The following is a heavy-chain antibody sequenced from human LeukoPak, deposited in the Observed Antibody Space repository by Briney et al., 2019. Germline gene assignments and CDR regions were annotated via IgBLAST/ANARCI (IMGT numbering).Heavy chain of an antibody. J-gene: IGHJ6*02. D-gene: IGHD3-22*01. CDR3: ARGYYMGGYYFYGMDV. CDR2: IIPIFGTA. CDR1: GGTFSSYA. V-gene: IGHV1-69*13. Sequence: SVKVSCKACGGTFSSYAISWVRQAPGQRLEWMGGIIPIFGTANYAQKFQGRVTITADESTSTAYMELSSLRSEDTAVYYCARGYYMGGYYFYGMDVWGQGTTVTVSS.